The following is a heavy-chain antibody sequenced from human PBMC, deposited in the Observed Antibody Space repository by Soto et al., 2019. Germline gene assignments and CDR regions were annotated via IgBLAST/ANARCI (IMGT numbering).Heavy chain of an antibody. V-gene: IGHV6-1*01. D-gene: IGHD3-3*01. Sequence: PSQTLSLTRAISGDSVSSNSAAWNWIRQSPSRGLEWLGRTYYRSKWYNDYAVSVKSRITINPDTSKNQFSLQLNSVTPEDTAVYYCARERYDFWSGYPKGGSYYYYGMDVWGQGTTVTVSS. CDR1: GDSVSSNSAA. CDR3: ARERYDFWSGYPKGGSYYYYGMDV. CDR2: TYYRSKWYN. J-gene: IGHJ6*02.